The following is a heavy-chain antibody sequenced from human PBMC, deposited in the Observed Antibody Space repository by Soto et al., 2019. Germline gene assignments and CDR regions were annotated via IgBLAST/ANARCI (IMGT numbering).Heavy chain of an antibody. V-gene: IGHV1-2*02. J-gene: IGHJ4*02. CDR1: GYTFTDYY. CDR3: ARDNYDSSGHTRPLDY. D-gene: IGHD3-22*01. Sequence: ASVKVSCKASGYTFTDYYIHWVRQAPGQGLECMAWINGDSGGTNYAQKFQGRVTMTRDTSISTAYMELSRLRSDDTAVYYCARDNYDSSGHTRPLDYWGQGTLVTVSS. CDR2: INGDSGGT.